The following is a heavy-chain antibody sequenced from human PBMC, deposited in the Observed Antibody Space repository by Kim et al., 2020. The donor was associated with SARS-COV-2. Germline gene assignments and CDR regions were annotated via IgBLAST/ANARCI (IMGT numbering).Heavy chain of an antibody. CDR1: GYTFTSYA. CDR2: INAGNGNT. V-gene: IGHV1-3*01. CDR3: ARVGDGSGPGYFDY. J-gene: IGHJ4*02. Sequence: ASVKVSCKASGYTFTSYAMHWVRQAPGQRLEWMGWINAGNGNTKYSQKFQGRVTITRDTSASTAYMELSSLRSEDTAVYYCARVGDGSGPGYFDYWGQGTLVTVSS. D-gene: IGHD3-10*01.